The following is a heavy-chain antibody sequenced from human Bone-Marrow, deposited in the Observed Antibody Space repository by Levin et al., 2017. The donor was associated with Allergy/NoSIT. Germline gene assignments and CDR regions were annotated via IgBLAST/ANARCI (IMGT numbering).Heavy chain of an antibody. D-gene: IGHD2-15*01. J-gene: IGHJ4*02. Sequence: SQTLSLTCTVTEGSISASYWTWIRQTPEKGLEWIGNIYYSGTTRYNPSLISRVTMSVDTSKNQFFLSLTSVTAADTARYSCGLLFPVRPYYFDFWGQGILVAVSS. V-gene: IGHV4-59*03. CDR1: EGSISASY. CDR3: GLLFPVRPYYFDF. CDR2: IYYSGTT.